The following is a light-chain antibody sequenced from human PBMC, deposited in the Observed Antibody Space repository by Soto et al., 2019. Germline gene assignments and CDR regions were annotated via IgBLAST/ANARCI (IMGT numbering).Light chain of an antibody. J-gene: IGKJ1*01. V-gene: IGKV3-15*01. CDR2: DAS. Sequence: EVLMTQSPATLSVPPGERATLSCRASQSVSGKLAWYQQKPGQAPRLLIYDASTRATGIPARFSGSGSGTEFTLTISSLQSEDFAVYYCQQSNNWPWTFGQGTKVDIK. CDR3: QQSNNWPWT. CDR1: QSVSGK.